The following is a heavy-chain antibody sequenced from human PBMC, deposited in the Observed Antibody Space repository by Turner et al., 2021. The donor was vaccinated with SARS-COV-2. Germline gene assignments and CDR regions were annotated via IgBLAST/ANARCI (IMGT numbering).Heavy chain of an antibody. CDR2: FDFENGET. Sequence: QVHVVQSGAEVKQPGASVKVACKVSENTLTKLAIHWVRQSPGKGREWMGGFDFENGETMNAQGFQGRLTLTADTSTNTAYMEMSSLRSEDTAIYYCAKLGVTESLLIIDAFDRWGQGTWVTVSS. J-gene: IGHJ3*01. CDR3: AKLGVTESLLIIDAFDR. V-gene: IGHV1-24*01. CDR1: ENTLTKLA. D-gene: IGHD3-9*01.